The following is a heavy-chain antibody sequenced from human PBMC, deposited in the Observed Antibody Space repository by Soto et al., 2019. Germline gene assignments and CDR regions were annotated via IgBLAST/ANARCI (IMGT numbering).Heavy chain of an antibody. CDR3: ARIPHNFNWVPYGLDV. CDR2: ISGYNGNT. J-gene: IGHJ6*02. D-gene: IGHD3-16*01. Sequence: ASVKVSCKASGYIFTSYGFSWVRQAPGQGLGWMGWISGYNGNTNYAQKFQDRVTMTTDTSTGTAHMELGSLRSDDTAVYYCARIPHNFNWVPYGLDVWGQGTTVTVSS. V-gene: IGHV1-18*01. CDR1: GYIFTSYG.